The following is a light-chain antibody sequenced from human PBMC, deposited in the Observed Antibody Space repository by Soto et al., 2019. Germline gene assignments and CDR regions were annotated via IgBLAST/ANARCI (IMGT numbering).Light chain of an antibody. Sequence: QSALTQPASVSGSPGQSITISCTGTSSDVGRYNLVSWYQQHPGKAPKLMIYEVSKRPSGVSNRFSGSKSGNTDSLTISGLQAEDEADYYCCSYAGSSTPHVVFGGGTKVTVL. J-gene: IGLJ2*01. V-gene: IGLV2-23*02. CDR1: SSDVGRYNL. CDR3: CSYAGSSTPHVV. CDR2: EVS.